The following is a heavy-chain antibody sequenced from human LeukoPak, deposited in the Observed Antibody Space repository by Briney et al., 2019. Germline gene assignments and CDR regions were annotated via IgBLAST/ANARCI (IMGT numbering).Heavy chain of an antibody. J-gene: IGHJ4*02. D-gene: IGHD3-16*01. CDR3: ARGRGGYVWGSYYKYYFDY. CDR2: IYYSGST. Sequence: SETLSLTCTVSGGSISSYYWSWIRQPPGKGLEWIGYIYYSGSTNYNPSLKSRVTISVDTSKNQFSLKLSSVTAADTAVYYCARGRGGYVWGSYYKYYFDYRGQGTLVTVPS. CDR1: GGSISSYY. V-gene: IGHV4-59*12.